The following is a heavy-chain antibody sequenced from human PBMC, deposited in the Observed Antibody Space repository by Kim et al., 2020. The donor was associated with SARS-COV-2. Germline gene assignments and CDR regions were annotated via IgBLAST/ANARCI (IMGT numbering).Heavy chain of an antibody. Sequence: SVKVSCKASGGTFSSYAISWVRQAPGQGLEWMGGIIPIFGTANYAQKFQGRVTITADESTSTAYMELSSLRSEDTAVYYCARDEGSLLSYYYYGMDVWGQGTTVTVSS. D-gene: IGHD2-15*01. V-gene: IGHV1-69*13. J-gene: IGHJ6*02. CDR3: ARDEGSLLSYYYYGMDV. CDR2: IIPIFGTA. CDR1: GGTFSSYA.